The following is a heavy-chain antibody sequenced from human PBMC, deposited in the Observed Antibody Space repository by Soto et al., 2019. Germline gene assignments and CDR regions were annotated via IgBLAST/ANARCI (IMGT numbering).Heavy chain of an antibody. CDR3: ARDRNSGYDLRLNWFDP. CDR2: IIPIFGTP. Sequence: QVQLVQSGAEVKKPGSSVKVSCKASGGTFSSYAISWVRQAPGQGLEWMGGIIPIFGTPNYAQKFQGRVTITADKSTSTAYIELSSLRSEDTAVDYCARDRNSGYDLRLNWFDPWGQGTLVTVSS. J-gene: IGHJ5*02. V-gene: IGHV1-69*06. CDR1: GGTFSSYA. D-gene: IGHD5-12*01.